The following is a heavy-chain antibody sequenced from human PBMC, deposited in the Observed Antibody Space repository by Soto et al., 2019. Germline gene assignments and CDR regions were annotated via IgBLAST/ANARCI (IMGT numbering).Heavy chain of an antibody. D-gene: IGHD6-19*01. V-gene: IGHV3-23*01. J-gene: IGHJ4*02. CDR2: IGGSGVTT. Sequence: EVDLLESGGDLVQPGGSLRLSCAASGFTFSDYGMTWVRQAPGKGLEWVSSIGGSGVTTYYADSVKGRFTISRDNSKNTRYLQMSSLRAEDTAVYYCAKIGLNIGCDYWGQGTLVTVSS. CDR3: AKIGLNIGCDY. CDR1: GFTFSDYG.